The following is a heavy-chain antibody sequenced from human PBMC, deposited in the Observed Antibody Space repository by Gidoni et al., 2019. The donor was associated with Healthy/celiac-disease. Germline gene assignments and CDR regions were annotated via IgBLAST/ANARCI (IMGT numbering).Heavy chain of an antibody. Sequence: QVQLQQWGAGLLKPSETLSLTCAVYGGSFSGYYWSWIRQPPGKGLEWIGEINHSGSTNYNPSLKSRVTISVDTSKNQFSLKLSSVTAADTAVYYCARVGIAARRYYDYYGMDVWGQGTTVTVSS. CDR3: ARVGIAARRYYDYYGMDV. V-gene: IGHV4-34*01. D-gene: IGHD6-6*01. CDR2: INHSGST. J-gene: IGHJ6*02. CDR1: GGSFSGYY.